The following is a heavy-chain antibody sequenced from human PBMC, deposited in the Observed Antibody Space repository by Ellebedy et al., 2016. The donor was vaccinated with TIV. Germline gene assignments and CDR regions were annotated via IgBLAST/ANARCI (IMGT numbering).Heavy chain of an antibody. CDR3: ARSMATMTYVDF. V-gene: IGHV4-4*02. J-gene: IGHJ4*02. CDR2: IYQSGST. D-gene: IGHD5-12*01. Sequence: MPSETLSLTCAVSGGSISSRNWWSWVRQAPGKGLEWIGEIYQSGSTNYTPSLKSRVTILVDKSNNQFSLKLNSVTAADTAVYYCARSMATMTYVDFWGQGTLVTVSS. CDR1: GGSISSRNW.